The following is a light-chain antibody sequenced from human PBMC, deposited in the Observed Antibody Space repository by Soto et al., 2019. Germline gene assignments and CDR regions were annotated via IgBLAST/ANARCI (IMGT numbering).Light chain of an antibody. V-gene: IGKV3-11*01. J-gene: IGKJ3*01. CDR2: DAS. CDR3: QQRSNWPRSFT. CDR1: QSVSSY. Sequence: EIVLTQSPATLSLSPGERATLSCRASQSVSSYLAWYQQKPGQAPRLLIYDASNRATGIPARFSGSGSGTDFPLTISSLEPEDFAVYYCQQRSNWPRSFTFGPRTKVDIK.